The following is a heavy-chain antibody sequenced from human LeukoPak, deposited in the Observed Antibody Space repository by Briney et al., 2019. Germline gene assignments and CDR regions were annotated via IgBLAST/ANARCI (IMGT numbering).Heavy chain of an antibody. V-gene: IGHV1-18*01. Sequence: ASVKVSCKASGYTFTIYGIRWVRQAPGQGLEWMGWISAYNGNTNYAQNLQGRVTMTTDTSTSTAYMELRSLRSDDTAVYYCARDRDIAVAGTLDYWGQGTLVTVSS. J-gene: IGHJ4*02. CDR2: ISAYNGNT. CDR1: GYTFTIYG. D-gene: IGHD6-19*01. CDR3: ARDRDIAVAGTLDY.